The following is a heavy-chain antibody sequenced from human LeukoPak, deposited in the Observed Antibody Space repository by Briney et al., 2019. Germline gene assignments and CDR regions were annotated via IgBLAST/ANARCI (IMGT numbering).Heavy chain of an antibody. D-gene: IGHD2-15*01. CDR3: ARVCSSGRCLDY. V-gene: IGHV4-38-2*02. CDR1: GYSISSGYY. J-gene: IGHJ4*02. CDR2: INHSGST. Sequence: TTSETLSLTCTVSGYSISSGYYWAWMRQAPGKGLEWVGSINHSGSTYYNPSLKSRVTVSVDTSKNQVSLRLSTVTAADTAVYYCARVCSSGRCLDYWGQGTLVTVSS.